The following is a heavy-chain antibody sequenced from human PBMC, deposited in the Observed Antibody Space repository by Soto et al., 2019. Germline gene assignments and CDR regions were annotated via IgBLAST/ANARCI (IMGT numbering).Heavy chain of an antibody. J-gene: IGHJ4*02. D-gene: IGHD4-17*01. CDR1: GFTFSSYA. CDR3: ARGMTTGVTPYGI. CDR2: ISYDGSNK. V-gene: IGHV3-30-3*01. Sequence: QVQLVESGGGVVQPGRSLRLSCAASGFTFSSYAMHWVRQAPGKGLEWVAVISYDGSNKYYADSVKGRFTISRDNSKNTLYLQMNSLRAEDTAVYYWARGMTTGVTPYGIRGQGTLVTVS.